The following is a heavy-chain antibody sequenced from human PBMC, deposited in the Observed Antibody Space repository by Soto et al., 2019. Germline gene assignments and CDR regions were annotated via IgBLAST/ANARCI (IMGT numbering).Heavy chain of an antibody. CDR2: VTPNIGNT. CDR3: AREFGGHAY. Sequence: QVQLVQSGAEVKKPGASVKVSCKASGYTFSDHYIHWVRQAPGQGLEWMGYVTPNIGNTHFARKFQGRITMTRDTSVITAYMELSSLTSDDTAIYYCAREFGGHAYWGQGTLVTVSS. J-gene: IGHJ4*02. CDR1: GYTFSDHY. V-gene: IGHV1-2*02. D-gene: IGHD3-16*01.